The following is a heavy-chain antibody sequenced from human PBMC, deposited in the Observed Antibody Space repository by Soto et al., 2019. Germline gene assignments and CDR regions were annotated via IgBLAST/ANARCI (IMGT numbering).Heavy chain of an antibody. CDR3: ARGNTIFGGAFDI. V-gene: IGHV3-74*01. CDR1: GFNFRNYW. J-gene: IGHJ3*02. CDR2: ISYDGSST. D-gene: IGHD3-3*01. Sequence: GGSLRLSCAASGFNFRNYWMHWVRQTPGKGLVWVSRISYDGSSTNYADSMKGRFTISRDNAKNTVFLQMNSLGAEDTAVYYCARGNTIFGGAFDIWGQGTMVTVSS.